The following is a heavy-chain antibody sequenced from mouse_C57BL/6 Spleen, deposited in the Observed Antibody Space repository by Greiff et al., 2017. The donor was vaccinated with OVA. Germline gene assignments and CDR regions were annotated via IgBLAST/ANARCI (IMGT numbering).Heavy chain of an antibody. J-gene: IGHJ4*01. CDR3: ARRGVLSDYNGVPKDY. V-gene: IGHV1-53*01. CDR1: GYTFTSCW. CDR2: INPSNGGT. Sequence: QVQLQQPGPELVKPRASVKLSCKASGYTFTSCWMHWVKQRPGQGLEWIGNINPSNGGTNYNEKFKSKATLTVDKSSSTAYMQLSSLTSEDSAVYYCARRGVLSDYNGVPKDYWGQGTSVPVSS. D-gene: IGHD1-2*01.